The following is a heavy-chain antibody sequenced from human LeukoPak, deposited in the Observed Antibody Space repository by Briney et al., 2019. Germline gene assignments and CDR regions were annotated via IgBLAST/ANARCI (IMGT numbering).Heavy chain of an antibody. CDR2: IYHSGST. D-gene: IGHD3-9*01. Sequence: PSQTLSLTCTVSGGSISGGDFHWNWIRQPPGKGLEWIGYIYHSGSTYYNPSLRSRLTISLDTSKNQVSLKPSSVTAADTAVYYCARTRYDILTGYCLDIWGQGTRVTVSS. J-gene: IGHJ3*02. CDR3: ARTRYDILTGYCLDI. V-gene: IGHV4-30-4*01. CDR1: GGSISGGDFH.